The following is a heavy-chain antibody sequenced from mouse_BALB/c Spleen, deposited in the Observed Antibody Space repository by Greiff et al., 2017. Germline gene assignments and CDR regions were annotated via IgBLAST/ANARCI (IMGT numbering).Heavy chain of an antibody. CDR3: ARCGSHWYFDV. CDR1: GYAFTNYL. D-gene: IGHD1-1*02. Sequence: QVQLQQSGAELVRPGTSVKVSCKASGYAFTNYLIEWVKQRPGQGLEWIGVINPGSGGTNYNEKFKGKATLTADKSSSTAYMQLSSLTSDDSAVYCCARCGSHWYFDVWGAGTTVTVSS. J-gene: IGHJ1*01. CDR2: INPGSGGT. V-gene: IGHV1-54*01.